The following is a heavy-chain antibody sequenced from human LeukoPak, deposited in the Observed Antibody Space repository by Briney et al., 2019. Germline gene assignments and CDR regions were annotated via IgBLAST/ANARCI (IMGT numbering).Heavy chain of an antibody. V-gene: IGHV3-21*01. J-gene: IGHJ3*02. CDR1: GFTFSSYS. Sequence: GGSLRLSCAASGFTFSSYSMNWVRQAPGKGLEWVSSISSSSSYIYYADSVKGRFTISRDNAKNTLYLQMNSLRAEDTAVYYCTRLEISSGYYPKNAFDIWGQGTMVTVSS. CDR3: TRLEISSGYYPKNAFDI. D-gene: IGHD3-3*01. CDR2: ISSSSSYI.